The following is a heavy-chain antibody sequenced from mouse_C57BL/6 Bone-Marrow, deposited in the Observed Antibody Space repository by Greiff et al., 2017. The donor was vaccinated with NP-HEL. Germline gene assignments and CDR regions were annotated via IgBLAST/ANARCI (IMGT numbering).Heavy chain of an antibody. CDR1: GFSLTSYA. V-gene: IGHV2-9-1*01. Sequence: VKVVESGSGLVAPSQSLSITCTVSGFSLTSYAISWVRQPPGKGLEWLGVIWTGGGTNYNSALKSRLSISKDNSKSQVFLKMNSLQTDDTARYYCAREVTTLYYYAMDYWGQGTSVTVSS. D-gene: IGHD2-1*01. CDR3: AREVTTLYYYAMDY. CDR2: IWTGGGT. J-gene: IGHJ4*01.